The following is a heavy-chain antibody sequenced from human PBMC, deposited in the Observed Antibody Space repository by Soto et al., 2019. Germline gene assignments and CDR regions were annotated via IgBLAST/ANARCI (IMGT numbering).Heavy chain of an antibody. CDR3: SRGSIAMAGRYDYAMDG. CDR1: GGSITNYY. V-gene: IGHV4-4*07. D-gene: IGHD6-19*01. Sequence: QVQLQESGPGLVKPSETLSLICNVSGGSITNYYWTWIRQPAGRGLEWIGRIKSSGNTNYNPSLNSPVTMSIVPSKNQISLNRSSVTAADTALYYRSRGSIAMAGRYDYAMDGWGQRTTVTVSS. J-gene: IGHJ6*02. CDR2: IKSSGNT.